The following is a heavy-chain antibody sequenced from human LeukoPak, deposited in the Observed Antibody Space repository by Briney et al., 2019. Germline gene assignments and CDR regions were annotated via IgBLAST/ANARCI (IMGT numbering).Heavy chain of an antibody. CDR1: GYSFTGYY. Sequence: ASVKVSCKASGYSFTGYYMHWVRQAPGQGLEWMGWINPNSADTGYAQKSQGRVTMTRDMSISTIYMELTRLRSDDTALYYCARWDGYSSSPDYWGQGTLVTVSS. CDR2: INPNSADT. J-gene: IGHJ4*02. D-gene: IGHD6-13*01. V-gene: IGHV1-2*02. CDR3: ARWDGYSSSPDY.